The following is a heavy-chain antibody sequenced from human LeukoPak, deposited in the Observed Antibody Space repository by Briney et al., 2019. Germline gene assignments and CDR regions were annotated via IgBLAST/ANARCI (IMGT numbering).Heavy chain of an antibody. CDR2: ITGSGGST. V-gene: IGHV3-23*01. Sequence: RGSLRLSCAASGFSFSTYAMTWVRQAPGGGLEWVSAITGSGGSTYHADSVKGRFTISRDNSKNTLFLQMNSLRVEDTAVYYCAKGSSSSRPYYFDYWGQGTLVTVSS. D-gene: IGHD6-6*01. J-gene: IGHJ4*02. CDR3: AKGSSSSRPYYFDY. CDR1: GFSFSTYA.